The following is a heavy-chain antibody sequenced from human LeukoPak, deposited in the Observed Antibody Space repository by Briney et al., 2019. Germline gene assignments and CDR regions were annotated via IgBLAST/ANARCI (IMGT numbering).Heavy chain of an antibody. V-gene: IGHV3-30*02. Sequence: GGSLRLSCAASGFTFCIYGMHWVRQAPGKGLEWVAFIRFDGSTKYYADSVKGRFTISRDNSKNTLYLQMNSPTAEDTAVYYCAGVVATTTSYNWFDPWGQGTLVTVSS. CDR2: IRFDGSTK. D-gene: IGHD5-12*01. CDR1: GFTFCIYG. CDR3: AGVVATTTSYNWFDP. J-gene: IGHJ5*02.